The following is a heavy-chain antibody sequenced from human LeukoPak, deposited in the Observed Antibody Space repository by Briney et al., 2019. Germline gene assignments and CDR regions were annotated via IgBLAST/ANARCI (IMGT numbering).Heavy chain of an antibody. Sequence: PGGSLRLSCTASGITFSSDGMHWVRQAPGKGLEYVSAISSNGDATFYANSVKGRFTISRDNSKNTLYLQMGSLRAEDMAVYYCVRVGNYREFDYWGQGTLVTVSS. CDR1: GITFSSDG. CDR3: VRVGNYREFDY. CDR2: ISSNGDAT. V-gene: IGHV3-64*01. D-gene: IGHD1-7*01. J-gene: IGHJ4*02.